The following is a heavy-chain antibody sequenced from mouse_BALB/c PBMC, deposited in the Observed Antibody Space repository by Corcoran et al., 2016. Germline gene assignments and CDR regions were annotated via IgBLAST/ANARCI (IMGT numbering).Heavy chain of an antibody. J-gene: IGHJ3*01. D-gene: IGHD1-1*02. CDR3: ALLWEFAY. Sequence: EVLLQQSGPELVKPGASVKIPCKASGYTFTDYNMDWVKQSHGKSLEWIGDINPNNGGTIYNQKFKGKATLTVDKSSSTAYMELRSLTSEDTAVYYCALLWEFAYWGQGTLVTVSA. CDR1: GYTFTDYN. V-gene: IGHV1-18*01. CDR2: INPNNGGT.